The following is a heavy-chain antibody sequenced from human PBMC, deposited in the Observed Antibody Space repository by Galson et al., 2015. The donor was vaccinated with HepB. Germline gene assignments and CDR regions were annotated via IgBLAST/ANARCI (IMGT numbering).Heavy chain of an antibody. CDR1: GYTFTSYG. D-gene: IGHD6-19*01. Sequence: SVKVSCKASGYTFTSYGISWVRQAPGQGLEWMGWISAYNGNTNYAQKLQGRVTMTTDTSTSTAYMELRSLRSDDTAVYYCAREGAVAGRRNYYYYMDVWGKGTTVTVSS. V-gene: IGHV1-18*01. J-gene: IGHJ6*03. CDR3: AREGAVAGRRNYYYYMDV. CDR2: ISAYNGNT.